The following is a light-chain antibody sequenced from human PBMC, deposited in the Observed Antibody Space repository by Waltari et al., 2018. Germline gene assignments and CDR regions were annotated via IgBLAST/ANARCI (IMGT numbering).Light chain of an antibody. CDR2: KAS. CDR3: QRYNSLPRT. CDR1: QNSYNW. J-gene: IGKJ1*01. Sequence: DTEMTQTQSPLSASVGDRATSSRRASQNSYNWLALYQQKPGQAPKFVISKASSLQVGLPSRISGSGSGTEFTLTITSLQPDDFATYYCQRYNSLPRTFGQGTKVQLK. V-gene: IGKV1-5*03.